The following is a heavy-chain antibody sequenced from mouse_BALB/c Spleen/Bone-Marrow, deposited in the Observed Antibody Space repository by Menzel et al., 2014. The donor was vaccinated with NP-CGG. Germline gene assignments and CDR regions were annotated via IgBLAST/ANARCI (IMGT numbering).Heavy chain of an antibody. J-gene: IGHJ4*01. D-gene: IGHD5-1*01. CDR3: TRLPL. V-gene: IGHV1S81*02. CDR2: INPSNGGT. CDR1: GYTFTSYY. Sequence: VQLVESGAELVKPGASVKLSCKASGYTFTSYYMYWVKQRPGQGLEWIGEINPSNGGTNFNEKFKSRATLTVDKSSSTAYMQLSSLTSEDSAVYYCTRLPLWGQGTSVTVSS.